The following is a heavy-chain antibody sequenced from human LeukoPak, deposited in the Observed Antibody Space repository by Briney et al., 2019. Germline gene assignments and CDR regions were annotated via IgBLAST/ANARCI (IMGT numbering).Heavy chain of an antibody. J-gene: IGHJ4*02. CDR3: ATGFNWNYGECI. Sequence: ASVKVSRKLSGKSLSQMSIHWVRQPPGKGLEWMAGFDPEDGEPVYAQTFEGRFTLTEDTSADTAYMELRSLRSDDTAVYYCATGFNWNYGECIWGQGTLVTVSS. V-gene: IGHV1-24*01. CDR1: GKSLSQMS. D-gene: IGHD1-7*01. CDR2: FDPEDGEP.